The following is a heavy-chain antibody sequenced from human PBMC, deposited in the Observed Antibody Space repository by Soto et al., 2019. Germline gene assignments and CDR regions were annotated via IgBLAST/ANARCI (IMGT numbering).Heavy chain of an antibody. Sequence: LSLTCTVSGGSISSSSYYWGWIRQPPGKGLEWIGSIYYSGSTYYNPSLKSRVTISVDTSKNQFSLKLSSVTAADTAVYYCARLSLPYYYDSSGYYRFDYWGQGTLVTVSS. CDR3: ARLSLPYYYDSSGYYRFDY. D-gene: IGHD3-22*01. V-gene: IGHV4-39*01. J-gene: IGHJ4*02. CDR2: IYYSGST. CDR1: GGSISSSSYY.